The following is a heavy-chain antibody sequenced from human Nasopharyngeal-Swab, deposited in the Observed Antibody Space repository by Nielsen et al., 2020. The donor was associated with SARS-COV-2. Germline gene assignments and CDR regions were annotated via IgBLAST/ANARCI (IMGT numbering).Heavy chain of an antibody. J-gene: IGHJ6*03. D-gene: IGHD2-2*01. V-gene: IGHV1-18*01. Sequence: WVRQAPGQGLEWMGWISAYNGNTNYAQKLQGRVTMTTDTSTSTAYMELRSLRSDDTAVYYCAREVFEVPAATYYYYYYYMGVWGKGTTVTVSS. CDR2: ISAYNGNT. CDR3: AREVFEVPAATYYYYYYYMGV.